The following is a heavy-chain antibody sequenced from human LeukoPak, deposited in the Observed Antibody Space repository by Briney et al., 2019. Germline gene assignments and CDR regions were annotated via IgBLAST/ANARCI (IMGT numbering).Heavy chain of an antibody. Sequence: ASVKVSCKASGYSFNVYYMHWVRQAPGQGLEWMGWINPNSGGTNYAQKFQGRVTMTRDTSISTAYMELSRLRSDDTAVYYCARDPYMTTVVKWGRYYFDYWGQGTLVTVSS. CDR3: ARDPYMTTVVKWGRYYFDY. CDR2: INPNSGGT. D-gene: IGHD4-23*01. CDR1: GYSFNVYY. V-gene: IGHV1-2*02. J-gene: IGHJ4*02.